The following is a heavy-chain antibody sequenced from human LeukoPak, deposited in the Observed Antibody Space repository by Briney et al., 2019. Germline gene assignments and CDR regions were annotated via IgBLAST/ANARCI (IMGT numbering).Heavy chain of an antibody. V-gene: IGHV3-30*04. CDR1: GFTFSSYA. CDR3: ARALNPDFNTRGPLGY. Sequence: PGGSLRLSCVASGFTFSSYAMHWVRQVPGKGPEWVAVISYDGRNKYYVDSVKGRFTISRDNSKNTLYVQMNSLRAEDAAVYYCARALNPDFNTRGPLGYWGQGTLVTVSS. CDR2: ISYDGRNK. J-gene: IGHJ4*02. D-gene: IGHD1-14*01.